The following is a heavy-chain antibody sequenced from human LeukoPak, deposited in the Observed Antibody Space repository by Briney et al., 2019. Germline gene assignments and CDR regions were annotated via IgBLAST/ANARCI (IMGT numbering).Heavy chain of an antibody. CDR2: IYSGGRT. Sequence: GGSLRLSCAASGFIVSNNDMSWVRQAPGKGLEWASLIYSGGRTYYADSVKGRFTISRDNSINTLFLQMNSLRAEDSALYYCAKDRITATPYYFDFWGQGTLVTVSS. D-gene: IGHD1-20*01. CDR1: GFIVSNND. V-gene: IGHV3-53*01. J-gene: IGHJ4*02. CDR3: AKDRITATPYYFDF.